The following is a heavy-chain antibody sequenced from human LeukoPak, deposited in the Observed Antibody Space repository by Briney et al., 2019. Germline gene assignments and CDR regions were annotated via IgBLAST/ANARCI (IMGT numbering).Heavy chain of an antibody. CDR3: AXXXXXXXXXGYXPTYYYYYMDV. J-gene: IGHJ6*03. D-gene: IGHD3-22*01. CDR2: IYTSGST. V-gene: IGHV4-4*09. Sequence: SETLSLTCAVYGGSFSGYYWSWIRQPPGKGLEWIGYIYTSGSTNYSPSLKSRVTISVDTSKNQFSLKLSSVTAADTAVYYCAXXXXXXXXXGYXPTYYYYYMDVWGKGTTVTVSS. CDR1: GGSFSGYY.